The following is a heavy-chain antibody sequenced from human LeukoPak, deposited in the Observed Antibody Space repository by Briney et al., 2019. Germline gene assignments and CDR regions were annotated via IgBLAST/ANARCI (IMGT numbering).Heavy chain of an antibody. Sequence: ASVKVSCKASGYTFTSYDINWVRQATGQGLEWMGWMNPNSGNTGYAQKFQGRVTMTRNTSISTAYMELSSLRSEDTAVYYCARGRELRYFDWLYYYGMDVWGQGTTVTV. V-gene: IGHV1-8*01. D-gene: IGHD3-9*01. CDR3: ARGRELRYFDWLYYYGMDV. CDR2: MNPNSGNT. CDR1: GYTFTSYD. J-gene: IGHJ6*02.